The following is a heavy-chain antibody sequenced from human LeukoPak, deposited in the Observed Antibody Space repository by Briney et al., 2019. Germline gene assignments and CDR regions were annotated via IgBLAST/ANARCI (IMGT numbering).Heavy chain of an antibody. Sequence: SETLSLTCSVSGYSITNGYYWAWIRQPPGKGLEWIGSIDYSGSTYYNPSLKSRVTISVDTSKNQFSLKVSSMTAADTAVYYCARNPHVVVVVAKIYWFDPWGQGTLVTVSS. CDR3: ARNPHVVVVVAKIYWFDP. CDR2: IDYSGST. D-gene: IGHD2-21*01. CDR1: GYSITNGYY. V-gene: IGHV4-38-2*02. J-gene: IGHJ5*02.